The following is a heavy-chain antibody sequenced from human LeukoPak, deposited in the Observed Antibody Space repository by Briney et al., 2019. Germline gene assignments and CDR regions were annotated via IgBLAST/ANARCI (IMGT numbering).Heavy chain of an antibody. CDR1: GFTFSSYA. J-gene: IGHJ5*02. CDR3: ARDRIAAAGVNWFDP. CDR2: ISGSGGST. D-gene: IGHD6-13*01. V-gene: IGHV3-23*01. Sequence: GGSLRLSCAASGFTFSSYAMSWVRQAPGKGLEWVSAISGSGGSTYYPDSVKGRFTISRDNSKNTLYLEMNSLRAEDTAVYYCARDRIAAAGVNWFDPWGQGTLVTVSS.